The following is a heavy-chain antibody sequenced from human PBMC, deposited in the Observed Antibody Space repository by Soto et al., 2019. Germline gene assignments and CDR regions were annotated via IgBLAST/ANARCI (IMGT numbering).Heavy chain of an antibody. V-gene: IGHV3-73*01. CDR3: TATLIPGIAVAGYNY. J-gene: IGHJ4*02. Sequence: GGSLRLSCAASGFTFSSSAMHWVREASGKGLEWVGRIRSKANSYATAYAASVKGRFTISRDDSKNTAYLQMNSLKTEDTAFYYCTATLIPGIAVAGYNYWGQGTLVTVSS. CDR2: IRSKANSYAT. CDR1: GFTFSSSA. D-gene: IGHD6-19*01.